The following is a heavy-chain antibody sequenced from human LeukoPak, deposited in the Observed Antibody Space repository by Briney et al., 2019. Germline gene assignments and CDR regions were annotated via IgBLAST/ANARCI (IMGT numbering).Heavy chain of an antibody. CDR2: ITGSTRST. CDR1: GFIFNSYG. J-gene: IGHJ4*02. D-gene: IGHD2-15*01. V-gene: IGHV3-23*01. Sequence: GGSLRLSCAASGFIFNSYGMSWVRQAPGEGLEWVSGITGSTRSTYYADSVKGRFTISRDNSKNTLYLQMSSLRAEDTAVYYCAKDQLNRYCSGGSCSITLDSWGQGTLVTVSS. CDR3: AKDQLNRYCSGGSCSITLDS.